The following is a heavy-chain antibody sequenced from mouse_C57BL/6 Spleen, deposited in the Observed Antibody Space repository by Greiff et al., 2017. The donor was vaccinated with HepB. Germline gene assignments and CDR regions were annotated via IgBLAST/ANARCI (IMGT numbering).Heavy chain of an antibody. Sequence: EVKLVESGPGLVKPSQSLSLTCSVTGYSITSGYYWNWIRQFPGNKLEWMGYISYDGSNNYNPSLKNRISITRDTSKNQFFLKLNSVTTEDTATYYCARSIYDGYHWYFDVWGTGTTVTVSS. D-gene: IGHD2-3*01. J-gene: IGHJ1*03. V-gene: IGHV3-6*01. CDR1: GYSITSGYY. CDR2: ISYDGSN. CDR3: ARSIYDGYHWYFDV.